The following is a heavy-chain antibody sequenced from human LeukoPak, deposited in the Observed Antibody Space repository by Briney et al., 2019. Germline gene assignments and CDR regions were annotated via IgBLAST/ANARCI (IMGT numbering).Heavy chain of an antibody. D-gene: IGHD3-10*01. V-gene: IGHV3-30*03. CDR3: ARDQGVRHYGSGSSYFDY. J-gene: IGHJ4*02. CDR1: EFTFSRHG. CDR2: ISNDGSRK. Sequence: GGSLRLSCAPSEFTFSRHGMHWVRQAPGKGLEWVAIISNDGSRKYYAHSVEGRFTISRDNSKNTLYLQMNSLRAEDTAVYYCARDQGVRHYGSGSSYFDYWGQGTLVTVSS.